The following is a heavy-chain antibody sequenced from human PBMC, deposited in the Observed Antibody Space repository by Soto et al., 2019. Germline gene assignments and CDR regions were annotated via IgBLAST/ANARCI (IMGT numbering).Heavy chain of an antibody. V-gene: IGHV4-34*01. Sequence: SETLSLTCAVYGGSFSGYYWSWIRQPPGKGLEWIGEINHSGSTNYNPSLKSRVTISVDTSKNQFSLKLSSVTAADTAVYYCARGPRIAARKFDYWGQGTLVTVSS. CDR2: INHSGST. D-gene: IGHD6-6*01. CDR1: GGSFSGYY. CDR3: ARGPRIAARKFDY. J-gene: IGHJ4*02.